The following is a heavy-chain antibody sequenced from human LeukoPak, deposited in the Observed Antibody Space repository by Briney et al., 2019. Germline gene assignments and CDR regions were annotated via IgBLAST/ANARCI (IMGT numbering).Heavy chain of an antibody. CDR3: ARDAGYGGNSDY. Sequence: PGGSLRLSCAASGFTFNMYWMTWVRQAPGKGLESVAYINKDGSDKYYVDYVKGRFTVPRDNAKNSLYLQMNSLRAEDTAVYYCARDAGYGGNSDYWGQGTLVTVSS. V-gene: IGHV3-7*01. CDR1: GFTFNMYW. J-gene: IGHJ4*02. D-gene: IGHD4-23*01. CDR2: INKDGSDK.